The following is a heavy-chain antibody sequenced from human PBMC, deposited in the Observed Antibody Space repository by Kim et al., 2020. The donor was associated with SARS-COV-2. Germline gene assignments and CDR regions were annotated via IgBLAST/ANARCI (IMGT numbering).Heavy chain of an antibody. CDR2: ISRSSNTI. V-gene: IGHV3-48*02. CDR1: GFTFSSYN. Sequence: GGSLRLSCAASGFTFSSYNMNWVRQAPGKGLEWVSYISRSSNTIYYADSVKGRFTISRDNAKNSLYLQMNSLRDEDTAVYYCARDEYYYDSSGSYYGMDAWGQGTTVTVSS. D-gene: IGHD3-22*01. CDR3: ARDEYYYDSSGSYYGMDA. J-gene: IGHJ6*02.